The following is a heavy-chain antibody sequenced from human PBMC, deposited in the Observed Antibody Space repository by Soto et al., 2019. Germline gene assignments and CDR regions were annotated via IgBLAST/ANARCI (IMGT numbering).Heavy chain of an antibody. D-gene: IGHD4-17*01. CDR3: ERELSTVTNYGMDV. J-gene: IGHJ6*02. CDR2: IYYSGSI. V-gene: IGHV4-59*01. Sequence: SETLSLTCTVSGGSISSYYWSWVRQPPGKGLEWIGYIYYSGSINYQPSLKSRVTISVETSKNQLSMKLSYVTDADTHVYYGERELSTVTNYGMDVWGQGTKVTVS. CDR1: GGSISSYY.